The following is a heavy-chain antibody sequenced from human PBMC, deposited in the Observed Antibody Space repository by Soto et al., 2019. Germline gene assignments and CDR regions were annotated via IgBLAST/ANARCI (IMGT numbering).Heavy chain of an antibody. D-gene: IGHD2-2*01. J-gene: IGHJ6*02. CDR3: ARILNMQASDV. CDR2: ISADGIGA. CDR1: GFTFSTYA. V-gene: IGHV3-23*01. Sequence: EVHLLESGGGLVQPGGSLRLSCAASGFTFSTYAMTWVRRAPERGLEWVSSISADGIGAYYADSVRGRFTISRDNSQNILFLQMNSLRAEDTAVYYCARILNMQASDVWGQGTTVTVSS.